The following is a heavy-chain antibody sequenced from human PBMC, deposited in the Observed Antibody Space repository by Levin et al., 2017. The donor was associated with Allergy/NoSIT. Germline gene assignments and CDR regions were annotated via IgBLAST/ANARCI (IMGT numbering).Heavy chain of an antibody. Sequence: RPSETLSLTCTVSGGSISSSSYYWGWIRQSPGKGLEWVGSVYYAKRTTYSSPSLKSRVTISVDTSENQFSLKLSSVTAADTAVYYCVRHGATTVVIDFDYWGQGILATVSA. CDR2: VYYAKRTT. CDR1: GGSISSSSYY. V-gene: IGHV4-39*01. D-gene: IGHD4-23*01. J-gene: IGHJ4*02. CDR3: VRHGATTVVIDFDY.